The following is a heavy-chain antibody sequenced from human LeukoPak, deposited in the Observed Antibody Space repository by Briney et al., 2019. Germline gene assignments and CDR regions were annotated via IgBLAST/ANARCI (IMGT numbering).Heavy chain of an antibody. CDR2: IIWNSYTI. CDR3: ARDINYCGGDCYSGVGDY. V-gene: IGHV3-9*01. Sequence: GGSLRLSCAASGFTFDDYAMHWVRQAPGKGLEWVSGIIWNSYTIGYADSVKGRFTISRDNAKNSLYLQMNSLRAEDTAVYYCARDINYCGGDCYSGVGDYWGQGTLVTVSS. J-gene: IGHJ4*02. D-gene: IGHD2-21*02. CDR1: GFTFDDYA.